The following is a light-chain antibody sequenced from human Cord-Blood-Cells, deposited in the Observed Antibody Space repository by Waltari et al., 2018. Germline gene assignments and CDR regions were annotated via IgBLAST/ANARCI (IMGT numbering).Light chain of an antibody. CDR1: SSDVGGYNY. CDR3: SSYTSSSTV. J-gene: IGLJ2*01. Sequence: QSALTQPASVSGSPGQSITISCTGTSSDVGGYNYVSWYQQHPGKAPKLMIYDVSNRPSGVSNRFSGSKSGNTASRTISGLQAEDEADYYCSSYTSSSTVFGGGTNLTVL. CDR2: DVS. V-gene: IGLV2-14*01.